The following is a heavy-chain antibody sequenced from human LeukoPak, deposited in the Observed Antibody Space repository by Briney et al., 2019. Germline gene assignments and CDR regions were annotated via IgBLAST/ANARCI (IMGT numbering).Heavy chain of an antibody. CDR3: ARAGVERFLEWLSTYYYGMDV. CDR2: MNPNSGNT. D-gene: IGHD3-3*01. CDR1: GYTFTSYH. J-gene: IGHJ6*02. V-gene: IGHV1-8*01. Sequence: ASVKVSCKASGYTFTSYHINWVRQATGQGLEWMGWMNPNSGNTGYAQTFQGRVTMTRNTSISTAYMELSSLRSEDTAVYYCARAGVERFLEWLSTYYYGMDVWGQGTTVTVSS.